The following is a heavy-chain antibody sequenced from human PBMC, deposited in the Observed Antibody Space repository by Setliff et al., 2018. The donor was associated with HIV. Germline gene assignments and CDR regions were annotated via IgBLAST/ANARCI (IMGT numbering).Heavy chain of an antibody. D-gene: IGHD2-8*02. CDR1: TNTFLNYG. Sequence: ASVKVSCKASTNTFLNYGISWVRQAPGQGLEWMGWISVHNDNSNYAQRFRDRVTMTTDIPTSTAYMELRGLRSDDTAVYYCARDVGYCTATSCQTGFDYWGQGTLATVS. CDR2: ISVHNDNS. CDR3: ARDVGYCTATSCQTGFDY. V-gene: IGHV1-18*01. J-gene: IGHJ4*02.